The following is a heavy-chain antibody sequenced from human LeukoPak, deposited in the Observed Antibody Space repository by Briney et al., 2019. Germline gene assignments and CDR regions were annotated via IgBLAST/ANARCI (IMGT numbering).Heavy chain of an antibody. Sequence: GGSLRLSCAASGFTFNDYWMHWVRQAPGQGLVWVSRINTDGSRIYYADSVKGRFTISRDNSKNTLYLQMNSLRAEDTAVYYCARVRIAGVYGMDVWGQGTTVTVSS. CDR2: INTDGSRI. CDR3: ARVRIAGVYGMDV. V-gene: IGHV3-74*01. J-gene: IGHJ6*02. CDR1: GFTFNDYW.